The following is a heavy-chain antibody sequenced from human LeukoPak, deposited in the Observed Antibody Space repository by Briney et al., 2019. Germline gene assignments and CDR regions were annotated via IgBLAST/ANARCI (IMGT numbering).Heavy chain of an antibody. J-gene: IGHJ4*02. CDR2: INHSGST. CDR1: GGSFSGYY. V-gene: IGHV4-34*01. CDR3: ARGPPHMVRGVKFDY. D-gene: IGHD3-10*01. Sequence: SETLSLTCAVYGGSFSGYYWSWIRQPPGKGLEWIGEINHSGSTNYNPSLKSRVTISVDTSKNQFSLKLSSVTAADTAVYYRARGPPHMVRGVKFDYWGQGTLVTVSS.